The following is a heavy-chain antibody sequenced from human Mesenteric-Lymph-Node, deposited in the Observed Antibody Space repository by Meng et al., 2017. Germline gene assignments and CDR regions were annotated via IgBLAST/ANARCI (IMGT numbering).Heavy chain of an antibody. V-gene: IGHV3-30*01. CDR3: AGEITSHFELDY. CDR2: ISNDGSIE. D-gene: IGHD3-9*01. CDR1: GFTFSSNA. J-gene: IGHJ4*02. Sequence: GGSLRLSCAASGFTFSSNAMHWVRQAPGKGLEWVAVISNDGSIEYYADSVKGRFTISRDNSRNTLYRQMNDLSNEDTAIYYCAGEITSHFELDYWGQGTVVTVSS.